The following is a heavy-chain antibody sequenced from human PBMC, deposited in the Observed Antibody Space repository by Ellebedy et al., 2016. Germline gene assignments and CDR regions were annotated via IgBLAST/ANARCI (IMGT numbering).Heavy chain of an antibody. CDR1: GFTVSSNY. CDR3: ARDLTLVGAYDLLTGYYSRGVFDH. J-gene: IGHJ4*02. D-gene: IGHD3-9*01. CDR2: IYSGGST. Sequence: GGSLRLSCAASGFTVSSNYMSWVRQAPGKGLEWVSLIYSGGSTYYADSVKGRFTISRDNSKNTLYLQMNSLRAEDTAVYYCARDLTLVGAYDLLTGYYSRGVFDHWGQGTPVTVSS. V-gene: IGHV3-66*01.